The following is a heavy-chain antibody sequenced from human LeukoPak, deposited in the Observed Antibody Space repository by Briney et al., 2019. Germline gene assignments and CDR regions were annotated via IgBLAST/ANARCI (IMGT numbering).Heavy chain of an antibody. CDR2: IGGSSTSI. Sequence: PGGSLRLSCAASGFTFTSYSMSWVRQAPGKGLEWVSSIGGSSTSIYYADSVKGRFTISRDNAKNSLYLQMNRLRAEDTAVYFCAREAEEAFDYWGQGTLVTVSS. V-gene: IGHV3-21*01. CDR3: AREAEEAFDY. CDR1: GFTFTSYS. J-gene: IGHJ4*02.